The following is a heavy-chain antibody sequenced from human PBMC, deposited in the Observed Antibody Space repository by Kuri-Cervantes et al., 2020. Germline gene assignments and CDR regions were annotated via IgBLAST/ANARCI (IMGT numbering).Heavy chain of an antibody. CDR3: AGIEGSVWNRMRFGP. V-gene: IGHV1-69*16. D-gene: IGHD1/OR15-1a*01. Sequence: SVKVSCKGSGGPFKTFPIDWIRQVPGQGLEWMGGILPFHHNVFYTPKFQGRVTITTDESTSTAYMELSSLRSEDTAVYYCAGIEGSVWNRMRFGPWGQGTLVTVSS. CDR2: ILPFHHNV. CDR1: GGPFKTFP. J-gene: IGHJ5*02.